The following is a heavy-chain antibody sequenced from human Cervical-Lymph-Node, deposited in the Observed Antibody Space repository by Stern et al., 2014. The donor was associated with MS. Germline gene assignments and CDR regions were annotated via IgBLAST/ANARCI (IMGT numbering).Heavy chain of an antibody. CDR2: IWYDGSNK. CDR1: GFTFRSYG. CDR3: ARDQWGSSSGVDV. Sequence: VQLVESGGGVVQPGRSLRLSCAASGFTFRSYGMHWVRQAPGKGLEWVAVIWYDGSNKYYADSVKGRFTISRDNSKNTLYLQMNSLRAEDTAVYYCARDQWGSSSGVDVWGQGTTVTVSS. J-gene: IGHJ6*02. V-gene: IGHV3-33*01. D-gene: IGHD6-6*01.